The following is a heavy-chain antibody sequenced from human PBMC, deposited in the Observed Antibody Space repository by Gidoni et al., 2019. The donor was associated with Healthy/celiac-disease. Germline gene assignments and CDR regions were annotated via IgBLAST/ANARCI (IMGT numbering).Heavy chain of an antibody. D-gene: IGHD5-18*01. CDR3: AKAKGYSYGRFDY. CDR1: GFTFDDYA. J-gene: IGHJ4*02. CDR2: ISWNSGSI. V-gene: IGHV3-9*01. Sequence: EVQLVESGGGLVQPGRSLRLSCAASGFTFDDYAMHWVRQAPGKGLEWVSGISWNSGSIGYADSVKGRFTISRDNAKNSLYLQMNSLRAEDTALYYCAKAKGYSYGRFDYWGQGTLVTVSS.